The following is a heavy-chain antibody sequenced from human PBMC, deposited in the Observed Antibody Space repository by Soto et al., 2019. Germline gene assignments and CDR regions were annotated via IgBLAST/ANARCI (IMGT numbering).Heavy chain of an antibody. CDR3: AKGGSSGYYHDAFDI. D-gene: IGHD3-22*01. CDR2: ISGSGGST. V-gene: IGHV3-23*01. J-gene: IGHJ3*02. Sequence: GGSLRLSCAASGFTFSSYAMSWVRQAPGKGLEWVSAISGSGGSTYYADSVKGRFTISRDNSKNTLYLQMNSLRAEDTAVYYCAKGGSSGYYHDAFDIWVQGTMVTVSS. CDR1: GFTFSSYA.